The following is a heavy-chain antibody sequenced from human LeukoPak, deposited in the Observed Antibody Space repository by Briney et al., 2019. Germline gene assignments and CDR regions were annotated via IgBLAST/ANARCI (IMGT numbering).Heavy chain of an antibody. V-gene: IGHV1-18*01. Sequence: ASVNVSFKTSGYTFTNYGITWVRQAPGQGLEWVVWISANNGETNYAQKVQGRVTVTTDTSTSTAYMELRSLRTDDTAVYYCARAPPRVTAAGYDYWGQGTLVTVAS. J-gene: IGHJ4*02. CDR1: GYTFTNYG. D-gene: IGHD6-13*01. CDR3: ARAPPRVTAAGYDY. CDR2: ISANNGET.